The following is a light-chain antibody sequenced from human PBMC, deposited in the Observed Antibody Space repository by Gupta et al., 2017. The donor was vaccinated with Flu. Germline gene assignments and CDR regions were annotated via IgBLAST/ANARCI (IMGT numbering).Light chain of an antibody. J-gene: IGLJ3*02. V-gene: IGLV1-51*01. CDR3: ATWDSNLSAGV. CDR2: DNN. Sequence: QSVLTQPPSVSAAPGQKVTISCSGRGSNIGSDYVSWYQQLPGTAPKLLIYDNNKRPSGIPDRFSGSKSGTSATLGITGLQTGDEADYYCATWDSNLSAGVFGGGTKLTVL. CDR1: GSNIGSDY.